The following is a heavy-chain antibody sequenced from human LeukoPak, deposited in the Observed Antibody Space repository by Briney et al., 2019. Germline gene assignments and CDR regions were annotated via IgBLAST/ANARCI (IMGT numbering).Heavy chain of an antibody. J-gene: IGHJ3*02. CDR1: GYTFTSYA. CDR2: INAGNGNT. D-gene: IGHD5-12*01. CDR3: ARDSGSRGSDAFDI. Sequence: ASVRVSCKASGYTFTSYAMHWVRQATGQRLEWMGWINAGNGNTKYSQKFQGRVTITRDTSASTAYMELSSLRSEDTAVYYCARDSGSRGSDAFDIWGQGTMVTVSS. V-gene: IGHV1-3*01.